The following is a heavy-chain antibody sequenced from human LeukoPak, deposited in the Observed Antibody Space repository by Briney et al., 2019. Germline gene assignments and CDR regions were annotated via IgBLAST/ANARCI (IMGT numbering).Heavy chain of an antibody. J-gene: IGHJ4*02. CDR1: DGSISSSSYY. D-gene: IGHD3-3*01. Sequence: SETLSLTCTVSDGSISSSSYYWGWIRQPPGKGLEWIGTIYFDGNTFYNPSLKSQVTISVDMSKNQFSLNLRSVTAADTAIYYCAAENGNFWIGYHYFEDWGQGTLVSVSS. CDR3: AAENGNFWIGYHYFED. V-gene: IGHV4-39*01. CDR2: IYFDGNT.